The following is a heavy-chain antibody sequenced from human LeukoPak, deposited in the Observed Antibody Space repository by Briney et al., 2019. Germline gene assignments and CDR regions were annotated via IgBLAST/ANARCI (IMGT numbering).Heavy chain of an antibody. CDR3: AREWRGAFFDY. CDR2: VYYSGST. D-gene: IGHD1-26*01. CDR1: GGPINNYY. J-gene: IGHJ4*02. V-gene: IGHV4-59*01. Sequence: SETLSLTCNVSGGPINNYYWGWLRQSPGKGLEWIASVYYSGSTDYNPPLKSRVTISLDKSKDHFSLSLTSVTAADTAVYYCAREWRGAFFDYWGQGTPVTVSS.